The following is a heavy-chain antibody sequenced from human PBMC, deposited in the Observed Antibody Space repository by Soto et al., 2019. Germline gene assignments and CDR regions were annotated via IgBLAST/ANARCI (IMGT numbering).Heavy chain of an antibody. D-gene: IGHD3-3*02. CDR3: AKSLALASTTRRYLDY. V-gene: IGHV3-23*01. CDR2: IGGGGGST. CDR1: GFTFSTYA. Sequence: GGSLRLSCAASGFTFSTYAMTWVRQAPGKGLEWVSAIGGGGGSTYYADSVKGRFTISRDNSKSTLYLQMNSLRAEDTAVYYCAKSLALASTTRRYLDYWGQGSLVTVSS. J-gene: IGHJ4*02.